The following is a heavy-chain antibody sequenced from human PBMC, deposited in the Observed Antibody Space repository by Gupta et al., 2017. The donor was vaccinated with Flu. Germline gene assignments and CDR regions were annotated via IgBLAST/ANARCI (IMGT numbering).Heavy chain of an antibody. CDR3: ARINYSSSSQGDY. CDR2: HSGST. Sequence: HSGSTNYNPSLKSRVTISVDKSKNQFSLKLSSVTAADTAVYYCARINYSSSSQGDYWGQGTLVTVSS. D-gene: IGHD6-6*01. V-gene: IGHV4-4*02. J-gene: IGHJ4*02.